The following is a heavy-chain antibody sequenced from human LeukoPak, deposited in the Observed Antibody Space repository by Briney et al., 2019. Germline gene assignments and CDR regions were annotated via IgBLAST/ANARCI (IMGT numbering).Heavy chain of an antibody. CDR3: ARLATVPSGGFDY. J-gene: IGHJ4*02. Sequence: SETLSLTCAVYGGSFSGYYWSWIRQPPGKGLEWIGEINHSGSTKYNPSLKSRVSISVDTSKNQFSLKLSSVTAADTAVYYCARLATVPSGGFDYWGQGTLVTVSS. CDR1: GGSFSGYY. D-gene: IGHD4-17*01. CDR2: INHSGST. V-gene: IGHV4-34*01.